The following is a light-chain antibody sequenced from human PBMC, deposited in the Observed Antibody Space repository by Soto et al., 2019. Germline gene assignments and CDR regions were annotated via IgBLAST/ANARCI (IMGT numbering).Light chain of an antibody. CDR2: GAS. Sequence: EIVMTQSPATLSVSLGERATLSCWASQSVSSNLAWYQQKSGQAPRLLMYGASTRASGIPARFSGSGSGTEFTLTISSLQSEDFAVYYCQQYDNWPRTFGQGTKVDIK. V-gene: IGKV3-15*01. CDR1: QSVSSN. CDR3: QQYDNWPRT. J-gene: IGKJ1*01.